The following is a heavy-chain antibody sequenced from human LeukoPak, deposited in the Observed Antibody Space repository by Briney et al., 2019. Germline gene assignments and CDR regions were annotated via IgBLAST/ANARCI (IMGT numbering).Heavy chain of an antibody. J-gene: IGHJ6*02. D-gene: IGHD2-8*01. Sequence: GGSLRLSCAASGFTLSDYFMSWIRQAPGKGLEWVSYISSSDTTTYYADSVKGRFTISRDDAQNSLYLQMHGLRAEDTAVYYCARGVSYGMDVWGQGTTVTVSS. CDR1: GFTLSDYF. V-gene: IGHV3-11*04. CDR3: ARGVSYGMDV. CDR2: ISSSDTTT.